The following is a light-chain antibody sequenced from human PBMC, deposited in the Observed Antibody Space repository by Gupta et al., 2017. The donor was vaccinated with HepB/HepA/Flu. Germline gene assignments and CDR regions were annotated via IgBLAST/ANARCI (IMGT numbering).Light chain of an antibody. CDR2: GAS. V-gene: IGKV3-15*01. CDR3: QQYNSWPPLT. J-gene: IGKJ4*01. CDR1: QSVSSN. Sequence: EIVMTQSPATLSVSPGERATLSCRASQSVSSNLAWYQQKPGQAPRLLIYGASTRATGIPVRFSGSGSGTEFTLTISSLQSEDFAVYYCQQYNSWPPLTFVGGTKVEIK.